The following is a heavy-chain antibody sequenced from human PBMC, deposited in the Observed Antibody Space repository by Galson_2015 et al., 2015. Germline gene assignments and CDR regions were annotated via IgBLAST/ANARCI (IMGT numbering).Heavy chain of an antibody. CDR1: GFTFSSYG. Sequence: SLRLSCAASGFTFSSYGMHWVRQAPGKGLEWVAVIWYDGSNKYYADSVKGRFTISRDNSKNTLYLQMNSLRAEDTAVYYCARELRAAAGGGFDYWGQGTLVTVSS. V-gene: IGHV3-33*01. D-gene: IGHD6-13*01. CDR2: IWYDGSNK. J-gene: IGHJ4*02. CDR3: ARELRAAAGGGFDY.